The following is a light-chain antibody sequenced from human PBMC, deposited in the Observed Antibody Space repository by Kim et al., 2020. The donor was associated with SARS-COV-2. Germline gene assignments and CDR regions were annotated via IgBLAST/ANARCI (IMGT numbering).Light chain of an antibody. CDR3: QKYNSAPLIT. J-gene: IGKJ5*01. Sequence: SVGDRFTITCRASQGISNYLAWYQQKPGKVPKLLIYAASTLQSGVPSRFSGSGSGTDFTLTISSLQPEDVATYYCQKYNSAPLITFGQGTRLEIK. CDR1: QGISNY. V-gene: IGKV1-27*01. CDR2: AAS.